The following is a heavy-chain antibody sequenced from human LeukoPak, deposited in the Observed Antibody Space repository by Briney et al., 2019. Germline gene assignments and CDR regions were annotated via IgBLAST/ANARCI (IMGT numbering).Heavy chain of an antibody. CDR1: GYTFNNYG. D-gene: IGHD4-17*01. Sequence: ASVKVSCKASGYTFNNYGISWVRQAPGQGLEWMGWISTYNGNTNYAQKLQGRVTMTTDTSTSTAYMELRSLRSDDTAVYYCARASWTTEGHWFDPWGQGTLVTVSS. J-gene: IGHJ5*02. CDR2: ISTYNGNT. CDR3: ARASWTTEGHWFDP. V-gene: IGHV1-18*01.